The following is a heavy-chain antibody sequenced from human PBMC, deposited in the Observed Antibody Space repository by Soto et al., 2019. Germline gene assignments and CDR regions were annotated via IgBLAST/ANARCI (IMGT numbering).Heavy chain of an antibody. D-gene: IGHD5-18*01. V-gene: IGHV4-39*07. J-gene: IGHJ6*02. CDR1: GGSISSSSYY. CDR2: IYYSGST. CDR3: ARGDSYGYNYYYGMDV. Sequence: SETLSLTCTVSGGSISSSSYYWGWIRQPPGKGLEWIGYIYYSGSTYYNPSLKSRVTISVDTSKNQFSLKLSSVTAADTAVYYCARGDSYGYNYYYGMDVWGQGTTVTVSS.